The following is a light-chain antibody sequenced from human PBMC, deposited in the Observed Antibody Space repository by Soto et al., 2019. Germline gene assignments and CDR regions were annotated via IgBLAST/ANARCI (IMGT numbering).Light chain of an antibody. Sequence: EIVLAQSPGTLSLSPGEIATLSCSASQSVTNSFLAWYQQKPGQAPRLLIYGASRRATGIPDRFTGSGSGTDFTLTISRLEPEDFAVYYCQQYVSSPWAFGQGTKVDIK. CDR2: GAS. J-gene: IGKJ1*01. CDR3: QQYVSSPWA. CDR1: QSVTNSF. V-gene: IGKV3-20*01.